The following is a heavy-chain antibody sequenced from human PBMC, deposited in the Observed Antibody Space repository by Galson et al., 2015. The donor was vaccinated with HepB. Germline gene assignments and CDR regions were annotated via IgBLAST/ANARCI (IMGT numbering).Heavy chain of an antibody. CDR1: GFSLSTSGVG. V-gene: IGHV2-5*02. CDR2: IYWDDDK. D-gene: IGHD3-22*01. CDR3: AHSAYYYDSSGYYYGPEICAFDI. Sequence: PALVKPTQTLTLTCTFSGFSLSTSGVGVGWIRQPPGKALEWLALIYWDDDKRYSPSLKSRLTITKDTSKNQVVLTMTNMDPVDTATYYCAHSAYYYDSSGYYYGPEICAFDIWGQGTMVTVSS. J-gene: IGHJ3*02.